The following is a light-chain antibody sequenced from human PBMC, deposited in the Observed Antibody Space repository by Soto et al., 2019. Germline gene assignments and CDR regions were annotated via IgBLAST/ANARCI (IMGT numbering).Light chain of an antibody. CDR2: DAS. CDR1: QSISNW. CDR3: QQYNTYPLT. Sequence: DIQMTQSPSTLSASVGDRVTITCRASQSISNWLAWYQQKPGKAPKPLIYDASSLESGVPSRFSGSGSGTEFTLTISSLQPDDFASYYCQQYNTYPLTFGGGTKVDIK. J-gene: IGKJ4*01. V-gene: IGKV1-5*01.